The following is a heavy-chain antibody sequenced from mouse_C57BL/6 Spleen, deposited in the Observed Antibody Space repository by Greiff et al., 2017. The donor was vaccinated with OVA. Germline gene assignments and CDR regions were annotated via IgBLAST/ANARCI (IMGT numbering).Heavy chain of an antibody. CDR3: ARDLGLDYAMDY. CDR1: GFTFSDYG. J-gene: IGHJ4*01. CDR2: ISSGSSTI. Sequence: DVMLVESGGGLVKPGGSLKLSCAASGFTFSDYGMHWVRQAPEKGLEWVAYISSGSSTIYYADTVKGRFTISRDNAKNTLFLQMTSLRSEDTAMYYCARDLGLDYAMDYWGQGTSVTVSS. D-gene: IGHD4-1*01. V-gene: IGHV5-17*01.